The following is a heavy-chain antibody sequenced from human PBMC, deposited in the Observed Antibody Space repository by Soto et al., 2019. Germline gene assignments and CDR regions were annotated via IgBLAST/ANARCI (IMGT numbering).Heavy chain of an antibody. CDR3: ARQIYAADISQNFQYALDS. Sequence: GESLKISCNGSGYSFAGYWITWVRQKPGKGLEWMGRIDPSDSQTYYSPSFRGHVTISATKSITTVFLQWSSLRASDTAMYYWARQIYAADISQNFQYALDSWGQGAPFTVFS. V-gene: IGHV5-10-1*01. J-gene: IGHJ5*02. CDR2: IDPSDSQT. CDR1: GYSFAGYW. D-gene: IGHD2-2*01.